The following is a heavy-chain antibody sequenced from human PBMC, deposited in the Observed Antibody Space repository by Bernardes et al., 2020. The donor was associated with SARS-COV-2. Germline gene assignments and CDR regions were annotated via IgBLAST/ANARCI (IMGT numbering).Heavy chain of an antibody. CDR3: ARVGPDDYGRLGGFDY. CDR2: INWNGGST. V-gene: IGHV3-20*04. D-gene: IGHD4-17*01. CDR1: GFTFDDYG. J-gene: IGHJ4*02. Sequence: GGSLRLSCAASGFTFDDYGMSWVRQAPGKGLEWVSGINWNGGSTGYADSVKGRFTISRDNAKNSLYLQMNSLRAEDTALYYCARVGPDDYGRLGGFDYWGQGTLVTVSS.